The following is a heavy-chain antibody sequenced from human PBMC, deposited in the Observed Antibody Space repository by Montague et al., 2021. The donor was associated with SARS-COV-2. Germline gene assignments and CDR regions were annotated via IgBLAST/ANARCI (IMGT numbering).Heavy chain of an antibody. CDR3: ARARITMIVVVNAFDI. D-gene: IGHD3-22*01. V-gene: IGHV4-31*03. CDR1: GGSISSGGYY. Sequence: TLSLTCTVSGGSISSGGYYRSWIRQHPGKGLEWIGYIYYSGSTYYXPSLKSRVTISVDTSKNQFSLKLSSVTAADTAVYYCARARITMIVVVNAFDIWGQGTMVTVSS. CDR2: IYYSGST. J-gene: IGHJ3*02.